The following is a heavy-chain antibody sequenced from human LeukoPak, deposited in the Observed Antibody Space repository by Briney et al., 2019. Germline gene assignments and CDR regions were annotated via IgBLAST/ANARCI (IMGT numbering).Heavy chain of an antibody. V-gene: IGHV3-15*01. CDR3: TTGGPGIVVVPAAMSFDY. Sequence: PGGSLRLSCAASGFTVSSNYMSWVRQAPGKGLEWVGRIKSKTDGGTTGYAAPVKGRFTISRDDSKNTLYLQMNSLKTEDTAVYYCTTGGPGIVVVPAAMSFDYWGQGTLVTVSS. CDR1: GFTVSSNY. D-gene: IGHD2-2*01. CDR2: IKSKTDGGTT. J-gene: IGHJ4*02.